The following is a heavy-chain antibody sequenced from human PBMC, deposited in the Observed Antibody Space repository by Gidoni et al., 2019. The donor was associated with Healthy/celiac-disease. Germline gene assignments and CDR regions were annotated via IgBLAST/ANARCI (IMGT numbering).Heavy chain of an antibody. J-gene: IGHJ4*02. D-gene: IGHD6-19*01. V-gene: IGHV3-74*01. CDR1: GFTFSSYW. Sequence: DVQLVESGGGIVQPGGSLRLSCAASGFTFSSYWMHWVRQAPGKGLVWGARINSDGSSTSYADSVKGRFTISRDNAKNTLYLQMNSLRAEDTAVYYCARLGRIAVAETDYWGQGTLVTVSS. CDR2: INSDGSST. CDR3: ARLGRIAVAETDY.